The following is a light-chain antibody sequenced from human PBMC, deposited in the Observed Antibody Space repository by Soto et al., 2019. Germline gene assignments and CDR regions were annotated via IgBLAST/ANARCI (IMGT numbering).Light chain of an antibody. CDR3: QQYIHGYT. Sequence: EVVMTQSPATLSVFPGERVTLSCRASQSVNSSLAWYQQKLGQAPRLLIYSAFTRATGIPARFSGSGSGTEFTLTISSLESEDFAVYYCQQYIHGYTFGQGTKLEIK. CDR1: QSVNSS. J-gene: IGKJ2*01. CDR2: SAF. V-gene: IGKV3-15*01.